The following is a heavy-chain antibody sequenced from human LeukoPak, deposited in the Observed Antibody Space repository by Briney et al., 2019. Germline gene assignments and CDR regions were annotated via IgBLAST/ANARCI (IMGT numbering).Heavy chain of an antibody. CDR3: ARGGCCSTSCYMNYYYYGMDV. CDR2: IYYSGST. D-gene: IGHD2-2*02. Sequence: SEALSLTCTVSGGSISSYYWSWIRQPPGKGLEWIGYIYYSGSTNYNPSLKSRVTISVDTSKNQFSLKLSSVTAAGTAVYYCARGGCCSTSCYMNYYYYGMDVWGQGTTVTVSS. V-gene: IGHV4-59*01. CDR1: GGSISSYY. J-gene: IGHJ6*02.